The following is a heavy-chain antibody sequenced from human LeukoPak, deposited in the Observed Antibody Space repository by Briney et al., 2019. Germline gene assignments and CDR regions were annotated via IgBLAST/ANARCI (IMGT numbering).Heavy chain of an antibody. CDR1: GGSISSGDYY. CDR3: ARDERVYCDSSGYYYPWYFDL. CDR2: IYYSGST. Sequence: SETLSLTCTVSGGSISSGDYYWSWIRQPPGKGLEWIGYIYYSGSTYYNPSLKSRVTISVDTSKNQFSLKLSSVTAADTAVYYCARDERVYCDSSGYYYPWYFDLWGRGTLVTVSS. J-gene: IGHJ2*01. D-gene: IGHD3-22*01. V-gene: IGHV4-30-4*01.